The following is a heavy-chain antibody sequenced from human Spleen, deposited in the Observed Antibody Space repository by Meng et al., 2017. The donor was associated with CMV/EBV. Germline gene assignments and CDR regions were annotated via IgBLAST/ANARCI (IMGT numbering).Heavy chain of an antibody. V-gene: IGHV1-8*01. D-gene: IGHD2-2*01. CDR2: MNPYSGNT. J-gene: IGHJ6*02. Sequence: ASVKVSCKASGYRFSDYDIQWVRQDTGQGLEWMGWMNPYSGNTGYAPKFQGRVIMTRNTSISTAYMELNSLRSDDTAVYYCARAVYCSSSSCLYYGMDVWGQGTTVTVS. CDR1: GYRFSDYD. CDR3: ARAVYCSSSSCLYYGMDV.